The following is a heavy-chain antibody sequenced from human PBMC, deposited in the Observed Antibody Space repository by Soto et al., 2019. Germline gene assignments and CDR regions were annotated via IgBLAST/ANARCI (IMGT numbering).Heavy chain of an antibody. CDR1: GFTFSSYA. V-gene: IGHV3-30-3*01. CDR3: ARDPTLLGIAASYGMDV. Sequence: GGSLRLSCAASGFTFSSYAMHWVRQAPGKGLEWVAVISYDGSNKYYADSVKGRFTISRDNSKNTLYLQMNSLRAEDTAVYYCARDPTLLGIAASYGMDVWGQGTTVTVSS. CDR2: ISYDGSNK. D-gene: IGHD6-13*01. J-gene: IGHJ6*02.